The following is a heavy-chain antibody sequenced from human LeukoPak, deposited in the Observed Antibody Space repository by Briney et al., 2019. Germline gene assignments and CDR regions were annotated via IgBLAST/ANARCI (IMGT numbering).Heavy chain of an antibody. J-gene: IGHJ4*02. CDR3: ARDSRRGISMVRGALALDY. Sequence: PSETLSLTCAVSGGSISSSYYWGWIRQPPGKGLEWIGSIYYTGSTYYNPSLKSRVTISVDTSKNHFSLRLSPVTAADTAVYFCARDSRRGISMVRGALALDYWGQGTLVTVSS. CDR2: IYYTGST. CDR1: GGSISSSYY. D-gene: IGHD3-10*01. V-gene: IGHV4-39*07.